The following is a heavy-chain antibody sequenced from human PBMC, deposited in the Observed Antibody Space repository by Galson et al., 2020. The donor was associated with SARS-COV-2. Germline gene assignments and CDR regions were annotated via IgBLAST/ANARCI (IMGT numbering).Heavy chain of an antibody. Sequence: GGSLRLSCSASGCIFSDYAMHWVRQAPGKGLEYVSAISSNGGTSFYADSVNGRFTMSRDNSRNMFYLQMTALRPEDTGFYYCLSYSSTRQNHWGQGTLVTVSS. D-gene: IGHD2-2*01. CDR3: LSYSSTRQNH. V-gene: IGHV3-64D*06. CDR1: GCIFSDYA. J-gene: IGHJ5*02. CDR2: ISSNGGTS.